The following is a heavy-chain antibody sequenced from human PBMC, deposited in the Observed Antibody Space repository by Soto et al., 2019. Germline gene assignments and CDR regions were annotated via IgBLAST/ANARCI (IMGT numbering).Heavy chain of an antibody. Sequence: PSETLSLTCTVSGGSISSYYWSWIRQPPGKGLKWIGYIYYSGSTNYYPSFKSRVTISVDTSKNQFSLKLSSVTAADTAVYYCARGGYGSGSFLYYYGMDVWGQGTTVTVSS. J-gene: IGHJ6*02. CDR3: ARGGYGSGSFLYYYGMDV. CDR1: GGSISSYY. D-gene: IGHD3-10*01. CDR2: IYYSGST. V-gene: IGHV4-59*08.